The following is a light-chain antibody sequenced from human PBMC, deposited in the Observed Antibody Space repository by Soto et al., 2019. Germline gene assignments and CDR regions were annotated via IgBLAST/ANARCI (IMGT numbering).Light chain of an antibody. CDR2: YDS. J-gene: IGLJ2*01. CDR1: NIGFKS. Sequence: SYELTQPPSVSVAPGMTARITCVGYNIGFKSVHCYQQKPGQAPVLVIYYDSDRPSGIPERFSGSNSGNTATLTISRVEAEDEADYYCHVWASSGDLYVVFGGGTKLTVL. V-gene: IGLV3-21*04. CDR3: HVWASSGDLYVV.